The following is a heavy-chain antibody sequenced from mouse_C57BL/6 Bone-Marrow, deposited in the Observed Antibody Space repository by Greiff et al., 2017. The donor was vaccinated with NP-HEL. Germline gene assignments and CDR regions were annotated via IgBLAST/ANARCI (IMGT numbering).Heavy chain of an antibody. D-gene: IGHD1-1*01. Sequence: VQLQQSGPELVKPGASVKISCKASGYTFTDYYMNWVKQSHGKSLEWIGDINPNNGGTSYNQKFKGKATLTVDKSSSTAYMELRSLTSEDSAVYYCARDGSFLDYWGQGTTLTVSS. J-gene: IGHJ2*01. CDR3: ARDGSFLDY. CDR2: INPNNGGT. V-gene: IGHV1-26*01. CDR1: GYTFTDYY.